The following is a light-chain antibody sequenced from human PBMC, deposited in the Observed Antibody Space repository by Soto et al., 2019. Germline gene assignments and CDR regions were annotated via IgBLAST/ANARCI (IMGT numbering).Light chain of an antibody. V-gene: IGLV1-44*01. CDR2: SNN. CDR1: SSNIGSSS. CDR3: AAWDDSLNGYV. J-gene: IGLJ1*01. Sequence: QSVLTQPPSASGTPGQGVTLSCSGSSSNIGSSSVNWYQQLPGTAPKLLIYSNNQRPSGVPDRFSGSKSGTSASLAISGLQSEDEADYYCAAWDDSLNGYVFGTGTKVTVL.